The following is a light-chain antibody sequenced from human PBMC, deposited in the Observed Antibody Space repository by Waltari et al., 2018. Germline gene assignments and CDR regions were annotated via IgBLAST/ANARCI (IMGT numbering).Light chain of an antibody. Sequence: QLVLTQSHSASASLRVPVKPTCTLSSGHSSNGLPCHSQQPEKGPLYLMKINSDGGHSKGDEIPDRFSGSSSGAERSLTSSSLQSQDEADYYGQTGGHGTWVFGGGTQLTVL. J-gene: IGLJ3*02. CDR2: INSDGGH. CDR1: SGHSSNG. V-gene: IGLV4-69*01. CDR3: QTGGHGTWV.